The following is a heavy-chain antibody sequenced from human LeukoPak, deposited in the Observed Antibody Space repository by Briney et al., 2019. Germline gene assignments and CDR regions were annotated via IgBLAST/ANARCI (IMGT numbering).Heavy chain of an antibody. CDR2: ISGYNGYT. J-gene: IGHJ3*02. D-gene: IGHD6-13*01. CDR3: ARVGRYSSTWPPEGDDAFDI. Sequence: ASVKVSCKASGYTFSSYGISWVRQAPGQGLEWMGWISGYNGYTNYEQKFQGRVIMTTDAPTGAAYMDLRSLRSDDTAVYFCARVGRYSSTWPPEGDDAFDIWGQGTMVTVSS. V-gene: IGHV1-18*01. CDR1: GYTFSSYG.